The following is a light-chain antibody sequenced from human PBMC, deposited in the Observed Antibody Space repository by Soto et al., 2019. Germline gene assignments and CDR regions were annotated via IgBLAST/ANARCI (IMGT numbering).Light chain of an antibody. CDR2: GAS. CDR1: QSVSSN. V-gene: IGKV3-15*01. J-gene: IGKJ4*01. Sequence: EIVMTQSPATLSVSPGERATLSCRASQSVSSNLAWYQQKPGQAPRLLIYGASTRATGIPARFSGSGSGTEFTLTLSSLQSEDLAVYYCQQYNNWPPLTFAGGTKVEIK. CDR3: QQYNNWPPLT.